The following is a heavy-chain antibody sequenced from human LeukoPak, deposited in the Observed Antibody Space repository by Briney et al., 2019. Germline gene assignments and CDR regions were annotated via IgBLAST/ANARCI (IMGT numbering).Heavy chain of an antibody. Sequence: PGGSLRLSCTASGFTFGDYAMSWVHQAPGKGLEWVGFIRSKAYGGTTEYAASVKGRFTISRDDSKSIAYLQMNSLKTEDTAVYYCTRVPTSIAAAGYYFDYWGQGTLVTVSS. CDR3: TRVPTSIAAAGYYFDY. J-gene: IGHJ4*02. CDR2: IRSKAYGGTT. D-gene: IGHD6-13*01. V-gene: IGHV3-49*04. CDR1: GFTFGDYA.